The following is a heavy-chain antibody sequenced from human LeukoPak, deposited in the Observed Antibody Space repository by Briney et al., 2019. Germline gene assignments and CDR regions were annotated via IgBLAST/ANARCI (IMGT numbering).Heavy chain of an antibody. CDR3: ARDYYDSSGYQSGFDY. Sequence: SETLSLTCTVSGGSISSYYWSWIRQPAGKGLGWIGRIYTSGSTNYNPSLKSRVTMSVDTSKNQFSLKLSSVTAADTAVYYCARDYYDSSGYQSGFDYWGQGTLVTVSS. CDR2: IYTSGST. CDR1: GGSISSYY. D-gene: IGHD3-22*01. V-gene: IGHV4-4*07. J-gene: IGHJ4*02.